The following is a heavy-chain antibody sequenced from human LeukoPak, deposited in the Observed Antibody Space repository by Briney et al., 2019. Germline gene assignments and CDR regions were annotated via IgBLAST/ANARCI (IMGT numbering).Heavy chain of an antibody. D-gene: IGHD4-17*01. J-gene: IGHJ5*02. CDR3: ARDPRDYAGVNWFDP. CDR1: GFTFSSYA. CDR2: ISYDGSNK. Sequence: PGGSLRLSCAASGFTFSSYAVHWVRQAPGKGLEWVAVISYDGSNKYYADSVKGRFTISRDNSKNTLYLQMNSLRAEDTAVYYCARDPRDYAGVNWFDPWGQGTLVTVSS. V-gene: IGHV3-30*01.